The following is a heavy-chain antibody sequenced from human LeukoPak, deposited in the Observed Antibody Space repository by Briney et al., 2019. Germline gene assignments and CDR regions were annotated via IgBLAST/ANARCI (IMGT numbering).Heavy chain of an antibody. J-gene: IGHJ4*02. CDR3: ARLPNGSSPGYYFDY. CDR1: GGSISSYY. CDR2: IYYSGST. Sequence: SSETLSLTCTVSGGSISSYYWSWIRQPPGKGLEWIGYIYYSGSTNYNPSLKSRVTISVDTSKNRFSLKLSSVTAADTAVYYCARLPNGSSPGYYFDYWGQGTLVTVSS. D-gene: IGHD5-24*01. V-gene: IGHV4-59*08.